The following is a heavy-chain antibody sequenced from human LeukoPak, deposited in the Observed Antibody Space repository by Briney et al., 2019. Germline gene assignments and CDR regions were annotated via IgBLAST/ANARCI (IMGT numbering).Heavy chain of an antibody. V-gene: IGHV3-23*01. CDR3: AKDPYRSSWHSFDY. Sequence: GGSLRLSCAASGFTFSSYAMSWVRQAPGKGLEWVSGITDNGGNTYYADSVKGRFTISRDNSKDTLYLQMNSLRAEDTAVYYCAKDPYRSSWHSFDYWGQGALVTVSS. J-gene: IGHJ4*02. D-gene: IGHD6-13*01. CDR2: ITDNGGNT. CDR1: GFTFSSYA.